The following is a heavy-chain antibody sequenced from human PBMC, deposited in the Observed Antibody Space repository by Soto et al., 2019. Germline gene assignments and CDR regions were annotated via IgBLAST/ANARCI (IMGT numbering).Heavy chain of an antibody. Sequence: QVQLQESGPGLVKPSQTLSLTCTVSGGSISSGGYYWSWIRQHPGKGLEWIGNIYYSGSTYYNPSLKSRVTISVDTSKNQFSLKLSSVTAADTAVYYCARDRYYYDSSGDYYPDYFDYWGQGTLVTVSS. D-gene: IGHD3-22*01. CDR1: GGSISSGGYY. J-gene: IGHJ4*02. V-gene: IGHV4-31*03. CDR2: IYYSGST. CDR3: ARDRYYYDSSGDYYPDYFDY.